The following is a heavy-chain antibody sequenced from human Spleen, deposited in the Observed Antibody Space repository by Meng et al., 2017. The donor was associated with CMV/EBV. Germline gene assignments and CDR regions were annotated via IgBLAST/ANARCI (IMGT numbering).Heavy chain of an antibody. J-gene: IGHJ5*02. CDR1: GYTFTGYY. CDR3: AKDKDFWSGYSRYGGGSNWFDP. Sequence: ASVKVSCKASGYTFTGYYMHWVRQAPGQGLEWMGWINPNSGGTKYAQKFQGRVTMTRDTSISTAYMELSRLTSDDTAVYYCAKDKDFWSGYSRYGGGSNWFDPWGQGTLVTVSS. D-gene: IGHD3-3*01. V-gene: IGHV1-2*02. CDR2: INPNSGGT.